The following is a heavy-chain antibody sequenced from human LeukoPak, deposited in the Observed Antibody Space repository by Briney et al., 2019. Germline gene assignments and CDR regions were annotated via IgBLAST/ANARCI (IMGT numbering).Heavy chain of an antibody. CDR3: ARGNILGYCSSTSCYMPFDY. Sequence: ASVKVSCKASGGTFSSYAISWVRQAPGQGLEWMGGIIPIFGTANYAQKFQGRVTITADESTSTAYMELSSLRSEDTAAYYCARGNILGYCSSTSCYMPFDYWGQGTLVTVSS. D-gene: IGHD2-2*02. J-gene: IGHJ4*02. V-gene: IGHV1-69*13. CDR2: IIPIFGTA. CDR1: GGTFSSYA.